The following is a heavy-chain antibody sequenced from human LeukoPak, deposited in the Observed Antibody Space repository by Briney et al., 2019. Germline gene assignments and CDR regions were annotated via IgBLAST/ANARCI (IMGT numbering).Heavy chain of an antibody. J-gene: IGHJ5*02. CDR1: GCTFKLSA. D-gene: IGHD3-9*01. CDR2: IGGTGDNT. V-gene: IGHV3-23*01. CDR3: ARDRGPYVDIDNNWFDP. Sequence: GGSLRLSCIASGCTFKLSAMTWVRQAPGKGLEWVASIGGTGDNTYYADSVKGRFTISRDNSRNTQFLQMDNLRAEDTATYYCARDRGPYVDIDNNWFDPWGQGALVIVSS.